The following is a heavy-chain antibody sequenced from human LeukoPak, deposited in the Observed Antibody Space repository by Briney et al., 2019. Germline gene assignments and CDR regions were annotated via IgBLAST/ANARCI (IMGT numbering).Heavy chain of an antibody. CDR1: GFTFSSYA. CDR3: AKDPACGQQLVCKAFDI. J-gene: IGHJ3*02. D-gene: IGHD6-13*01. Sequence: GGSLRFSCAASGFTFSSYAMSWVRQAPGKGLEWVSAISGSGGSTYYADSVKGRFTISRDNSKNTLYLQMNSLRAEDTAVYYCAKDPACGQQLVCKAFDIWGQGTMVTVSS. CDR2: ISGSGGST. V-gene: IGHV3-23*01.